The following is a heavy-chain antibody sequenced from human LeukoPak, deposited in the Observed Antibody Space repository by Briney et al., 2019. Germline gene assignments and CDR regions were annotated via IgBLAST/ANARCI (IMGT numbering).Heavy chain of an antibody. J-gene: IGHJ4*02. V-gene: IGHV3-48*01. CDR1: GFTFSSYS. Sequence: GGSLRLSCAASGFTFSSYSMNWVRQAPGKGLEWVSYISSSSSTIYYADSVKGRFTISRGNAKNSLYLQMNSLRAEDTAVYYCARILGSYYDHVWGSYRYNSDDYWGQGTLVTVSS. CDR3: ARILGSYYDHVWGSYRYNSDDY. D-gene: IGHD3-16*02. CDR2: ISSSSSTI.